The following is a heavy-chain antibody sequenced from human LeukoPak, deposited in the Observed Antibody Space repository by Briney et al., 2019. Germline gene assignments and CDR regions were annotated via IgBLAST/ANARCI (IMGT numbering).Heavy chain of an antibody. CDR2: IKQDGSEK. V-gene: IGHV3-7*01. D-gene: IGHD6-13*01. Sequence: GGSLRLSCAASRFTFSSYWMSWVRQAPGKGLEWVANIKQDGSEKYYVDSVKGRFTISRDNAKNSLYLQMNSLRAEDTAVYYCARDIAAAGTSLYWGQGTLITVSS. CDR1: RFTFSSYW. J-gene: IGHJ4*02. CDR3: ARDIAAAGTSLY.